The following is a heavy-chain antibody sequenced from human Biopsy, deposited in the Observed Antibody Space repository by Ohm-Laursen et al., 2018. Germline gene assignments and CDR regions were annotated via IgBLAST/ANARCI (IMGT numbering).Heavy chain of an antibody. CDR2: INHSGRT. CDR3: VRGVDYYDPYHYYALDV. D-gene: IGHD3-22*01. Sequence: SQTLSLTCAVYGESFNGYYWSWIRQTPGKSLEWIGEINHSGRTNYNPSLKSRVTIPVDTSKNQFSLKVRSVTAADTAVYYCVRGVDYYDPYHYYALDVWGQGTTVTVSS. V-gene: IGHV4-34*01. J-gene: IGHJ6*02. CDR1: GESFNGYY.